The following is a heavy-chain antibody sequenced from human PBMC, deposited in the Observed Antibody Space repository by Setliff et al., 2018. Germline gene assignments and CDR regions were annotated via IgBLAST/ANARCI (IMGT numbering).Heavy chain of an antibody. J-gene: IGHJ3*02. V-gene: IGHV1-8*03. Sequence: ASVKVSCKASGYTFTNYDINWVRQAPGQGLEWVGWMNPNSGNTGCAQKFQDRVTITRNTSISTAYMELRSLRFEDTAVYYCARRWETGDQDAYDIWGQGTMVTVSS. D-gene: IGHD7-27*01. CDR2: MNPNSGNT. CDR3: ARRWETGDQDAYDI. CDR1: GYTFTNYD.